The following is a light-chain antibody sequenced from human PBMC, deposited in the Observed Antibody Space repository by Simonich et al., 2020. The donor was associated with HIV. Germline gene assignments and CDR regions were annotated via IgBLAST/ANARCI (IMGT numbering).Light chain of an antibody. J-gene: IGKJ5*01. CDR2: GAS. CDR3: QQYNYWLIT. V-gene: IGKV3-15*01. CDR1: QSVSIN. Sequence: EIVMTQSPATLSVSPGKRATLSCRASQSVSINLAWYQQKPGQAPRLLIYGASTRATGIPARFSGSGSGTEFTLTISSMQSEDFAVYYCQQYNYWLITFGQGTRLEIK.